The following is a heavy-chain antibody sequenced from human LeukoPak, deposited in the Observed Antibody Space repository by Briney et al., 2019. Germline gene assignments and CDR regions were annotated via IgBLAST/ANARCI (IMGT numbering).Heavy chain of an antibody. CDR2: ISAYNGNT. J-gene: IGHJ4*02. D-gene: IGHD3-22*01. CDR3: ARVPTYPTYYYDSSGYYSPWCFDY. CDR1: GYTFTSYG. V-gene: IGHV1-18*01. Sequence: ASVKVSCKASGYTFTSYGISWVRQAPGQGLEWMGWISAYNGNTNYAQKLQGRVTMTTDTSTSTAYMELRSLRSDDTAVYYCARVPTYPTYYYDSSGYYSPWCFDYWGQGTLVTVSS.